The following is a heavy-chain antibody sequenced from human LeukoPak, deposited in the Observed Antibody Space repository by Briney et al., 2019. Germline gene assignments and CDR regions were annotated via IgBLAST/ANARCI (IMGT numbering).Heavy chain of an antibody. CDR3: AKKEDATMVHYYFDY. D-gene: IGHD5-18*01. V-gene: IGHV3-23*01. CDR2: ISDSGDST. Sequence: GGSLRLSCAASGFTFSSYAMTWVRQAPGKGLEWVSGISDSGDSTYYADSVKGRFTISRDNSKNMLYLQMNSLRAEDTAVYYCAKKEDATMVHYYFDYWGQGTLVTVSS. J-gene: IGHJ4*02. CDR1: GFTFSSYA.